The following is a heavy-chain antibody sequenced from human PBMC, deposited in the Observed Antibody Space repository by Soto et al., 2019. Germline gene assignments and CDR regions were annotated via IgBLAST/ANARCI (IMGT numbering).Heavy chain of an antibody. Sequence: QVQLQQWGAGLVKPSETLSLSCAVYGQSFSGHSWAWIRQPPGKGLEWIGEINESGSTYYNPSLKSRGTLSTDTSKNQFSLKLSSVSAADTAAYFCARGSGIVALPGELEDVNYDYWGQGTLVNVSS. CDR2: INESGST. V-gene: IGHV4-34*01. CDR1: GQSFSGHS. J-gene: IGHJ4*02. CDR3: ARGSGIVALPGELEDVNYDY. D-gene: IGHD1-1*01.